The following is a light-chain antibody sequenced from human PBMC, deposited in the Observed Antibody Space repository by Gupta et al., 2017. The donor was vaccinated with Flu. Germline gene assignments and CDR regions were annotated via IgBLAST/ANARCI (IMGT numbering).Light chain of an antibody. V-gene: IGLV2-11*01. CDR1: SSDVGGYHS. CDR2: DVS. CDR3: CSYAGSYTRV. Sequence: QSALTQPRSLSGSPGQSVTISCTGTSSDVGGYHSVSWYQQHPGKAPKLMIYDVSKRPSGVPDRFSGSKSGNTASLTISGLQAEDEADYYCCSYAGSYTRVFGGGTKLTVL. J-gene: IGLJ2*01.